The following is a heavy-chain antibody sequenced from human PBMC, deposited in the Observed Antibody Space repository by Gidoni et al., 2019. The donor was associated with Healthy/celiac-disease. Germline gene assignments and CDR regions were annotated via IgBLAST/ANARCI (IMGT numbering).Heavy chain of an antibody. J-gene: IGHJ6*02. Sequence: QVQLVQSGAAVKKPGSAVKVSCKASGCTFSSYAYSWVRQAPGQGLEWMGGIIPIFGTANYAQKFQGRVTITADKSTSTAYMELSSLRSEDTAVYYCARGRMVYATPYYYYGMDVWGQGTTVTVSS. V-gene: IGHV1-69*06. CDR1: GCTFSSYA. CDR2: IIPIFGTA. D-gene: IGHD2-8*01. CDR3: ARGRMVYATPYYYYGMDV.